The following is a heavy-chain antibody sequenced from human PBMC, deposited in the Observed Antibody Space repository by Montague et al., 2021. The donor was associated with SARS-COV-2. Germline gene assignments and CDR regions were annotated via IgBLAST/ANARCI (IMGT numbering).Heavy chain of an antibody. CDR2: IYSGGST. V-gene: IGHV3-53*01. CDR3: ARGGSGGSCYSPPCYFDY. Sequence: SLRLSCAASGLIVSSNYMSWVRQAPGKGLEWVSVIYSGGSTYYADSVKGRFTITRDNSKNTLYLQMNTFSAEDTAVYYCARGGSGGSCYSPPCYFDYWGQGTLVTVS. CDR1: GLIVSSNY. D-gene: IGHD2-15*01. J-gene: IGHJ4*02.